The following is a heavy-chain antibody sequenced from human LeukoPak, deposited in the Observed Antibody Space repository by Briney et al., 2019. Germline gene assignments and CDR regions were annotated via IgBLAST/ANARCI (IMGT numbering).Heavy chain of an antibody. J-gene: IGHJ4*02. V-gene: IGHV4-34*01. CDR3: ARGGYGPGSRYRY. CDR2: IDHTGSI. D-gene: IGHD3-10*01. Sequence: NPSETLSLTCAVYGGSFTGYYWSWIRQPPGKGLEWIGEIDHTGSISYNPSLRSRVTISVDTFKNQFSLNLRSVTAADRAIYYCARGGYGPGSRYRYWGQGTLVTVSS. CDR1: GGSFTGYY.